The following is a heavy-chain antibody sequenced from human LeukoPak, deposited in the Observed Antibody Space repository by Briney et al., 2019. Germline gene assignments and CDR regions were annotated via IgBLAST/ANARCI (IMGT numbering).Heavy chain of an antibody. D-gene: IGHD6-19*01. CDR3: ARDTGIAVAGNFDY. CDR1: GGSISSYY. V-gene: IGHV4-4*07. CDR2: IYTSGST. Sequence: SETLSLTCTVSGGSISSYYWSWIRQPAGKGLEWIGRIYTSGSTNFNPSLKSRVTMSVDTYKNQFSLKLSSVTAADTAVYYCARDTGIAVAGNFDYWGQGTLVTVSS. J-gene: IGHJ4*02.